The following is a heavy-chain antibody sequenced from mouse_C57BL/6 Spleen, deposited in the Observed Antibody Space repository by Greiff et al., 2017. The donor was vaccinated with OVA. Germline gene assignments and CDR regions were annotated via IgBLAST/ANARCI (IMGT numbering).Heavy chain of an antibody. J-gene: IGHJ2*01. V-gene: IGHV7-3*01. Sequence: EVKVEESGGGLVQPGGSLSLSCAASGFTFTDYYMSWVRQPPGKALEWLGFIRNKANGYTTEYSASVKGRFTISRDNSQSILYLQMNALRDEDSATYCCARGATGYFDYWGQGTTRTVSS. CDR1: GFTFTDYY. D-gene: IGHD3-1*01. CDR2: IRNKANGYTT. CDR3: ARGATGYFDY.